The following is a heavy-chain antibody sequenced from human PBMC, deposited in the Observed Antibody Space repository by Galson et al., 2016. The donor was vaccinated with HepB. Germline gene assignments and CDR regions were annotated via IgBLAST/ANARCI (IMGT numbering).Heavy chain of an antibody. CDR3: ARGNYVWGNYRYTLDY. CDR1: GFTFDDYG. Sequence: LRLSCAASGFTFDDYGMNWVRQAPGKGLEWVSGLNWNGGSTAYADSVKGRFTISRDNAKNSLYLQMNSLGAEDTALYYCARGNYVWGNYRYTLDYWGQGTLVTVST. CDR2: LNWNGGST. D-gene: IGHD3-16*02. J-gene: IGHJ4*02. V-gene: IGHV3-20*04.